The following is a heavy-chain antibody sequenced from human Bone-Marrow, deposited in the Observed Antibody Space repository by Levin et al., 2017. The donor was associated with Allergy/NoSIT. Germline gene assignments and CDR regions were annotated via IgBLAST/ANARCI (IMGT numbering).Heavy chain of an antibody. D-gene: IGHD1-26*01. CDR3: ASRIIFSGSYDNYFDS. V-gene: IGHV3-48*02. J-gene: IGHJ4*02. Sequence: QAGGSLRLSCAASGFTFNRYSMNWVRQAPGKGLEWVSYISSSGSTMYYADSVQGRFTISRDNAKNSVYLQMHSLRDEDTAVYFCASRIIFSGSYDNYFDSWGQGTLVTVSS. CDR2: ISSSGSTM. CDR1: GFTFNRYS.